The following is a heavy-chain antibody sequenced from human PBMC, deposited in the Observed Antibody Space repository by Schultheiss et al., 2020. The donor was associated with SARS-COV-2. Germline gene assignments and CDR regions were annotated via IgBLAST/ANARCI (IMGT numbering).Heavy chain of an antibody. D-gene: IGHD2-2*01. CDR2: IGWDDNK. V-gene: IGHV2-70*01. CDR1: GFSLITNGMC. Sequence: SGPTLVKPTQTVTLTCTFSGFSLITNGMCVSWIRQPPGKALEWLALIGWDDNKYYNTSLKTRLTISRDTSKNQVVLTMTNMDPVDTATYYCARMEVVPAAVYYYYGMDVWGQGTTVTVSS. CDR3: ARMEVVPAAVYYYYGMDV. J-gene: IGHJ6*02.